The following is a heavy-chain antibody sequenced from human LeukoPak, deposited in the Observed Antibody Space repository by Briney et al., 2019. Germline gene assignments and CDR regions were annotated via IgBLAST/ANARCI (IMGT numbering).Heavy chain of an antibody. Sequence: GGSLRLSCAASGFTFSSYAMSWVRQAPGKGLEWVSAISGSGGSTYYADSVKGRFTISRDNSKNTLYLQMNSLRAEDTAVYYCAKDLEQQLVLFLMIDYWGQGTLVTVSS. CDR2: ISGSGGST. CDR3: AKDLEQQLVLFLMIDY. CDR1: GFTFSSYA. V-gene: IGHV3-23*01. J-gene: IGHJ4*02. D-gene: IGHD6-13*01.